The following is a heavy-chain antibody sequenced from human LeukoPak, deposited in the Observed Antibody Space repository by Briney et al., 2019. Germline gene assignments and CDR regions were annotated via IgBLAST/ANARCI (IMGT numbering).Heavy chain of an antibody. D-gene: IGHD6-13*01. CDR1: GFSFSSYT. Sequence: GGSLRLSCAASGFSFSSYTMNWVRQAPGKGLEWVSSIRSSSSYIYYADSLKGRFTISRDNAKNSLYVQMNSLRAEDTAVYYCARDPQGYSSSWFDYWGQGTLVTV. CDR3: ARDPQGYSSSWFDY. J-gene: IGHJ4*02. CDR2: IRSSSSYI. V-gene: IGHV3-21*01.